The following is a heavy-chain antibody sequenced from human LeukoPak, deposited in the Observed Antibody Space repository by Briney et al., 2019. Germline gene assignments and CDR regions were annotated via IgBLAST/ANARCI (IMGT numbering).Heavy chain of an antibody. CDR3: ARGHAGELLN. J-gene: IGHJ1*01. D-gene: IGHD3-10*01. CDR2: INVGNGNT. V-gene: IGHV1-3*01. CDR1: GYDFSTYA. Sequence: GASVKVSCKASGYDFSTYAIHWVRQAPGQRLEWMGWINVGNGNTIYSQNFQGRVTITRDTSASPAYMELSGPRSEDTAVYYCARGHAGELLNWGQGTLVIVSS.